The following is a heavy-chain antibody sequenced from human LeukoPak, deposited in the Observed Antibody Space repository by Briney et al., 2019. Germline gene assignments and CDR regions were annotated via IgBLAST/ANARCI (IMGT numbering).Heavy chain of an antibody. CDR3: ARGLRWASYYYYYMDV. CDR2: MNPNSGNT. J-gene: IGHJ6*03. V-gene: IGHV1-8*03. D-gene: IGHD4-23*01. Sequence: ASVKVSCKASGYTFTSYGINWVRQATGQGLEWMGWMNPNSGNTGYAQKFQGRVTITRNTSISTAYMELSSLRSEDTAVYYCARGLRWASYYYYYMDVWGKGTTVTVSS. CDR1: GYTFTSYG.